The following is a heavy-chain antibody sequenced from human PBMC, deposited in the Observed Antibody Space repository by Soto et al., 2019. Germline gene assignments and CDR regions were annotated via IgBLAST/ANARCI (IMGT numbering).Heavy chain of an antibody. Sequence: QVQLVQSGAEVKKPGASVKVSCKASGYTFTGYYMHWVRQAPGQGLEWMGWINPNSGGTNYAQKFQGRVTMTRDTSISTAYMELSRLRSDDTAVYYCARTILARAARMNFDYWGQGTLVTVSS. CDR2: INPNSGGT. CDR3: ARTILARAARMNFDY. J-gene: IGHJ4*02. V-gene: IGHV1-2*02. D-gene: IGHD3-3*01. CDR1: GYTFTGYY.